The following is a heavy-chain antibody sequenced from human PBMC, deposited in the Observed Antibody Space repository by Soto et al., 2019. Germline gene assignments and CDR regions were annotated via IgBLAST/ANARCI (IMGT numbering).Heavy chain of an antibody. CDR2: ISAYNGNT. J-gene: IGHJ6*02. V-gene: IGHV1-18*04. Sequence: ASVKVSCKASGYTFTSYGISWVRQAPGQGLEWMGWISAYNGNTNYAQKLQGRVTMTTDTSTSTAYMELRSLRSDDTAVYYCARDRYMDLYYYYGMDVWGQGTTVTVSS. CDR1: GYTFTSYG. D-gene: IGHD1-1*01. CDR3: ARDRYMDLYYYYGMDV.